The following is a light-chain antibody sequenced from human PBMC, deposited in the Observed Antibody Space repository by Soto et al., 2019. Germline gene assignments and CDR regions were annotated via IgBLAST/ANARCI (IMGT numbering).Light chain of an antibody. CDR2: DAS. Sequence: PGERATISCRASQPIGNNYLAWYQQKPGQAPRLLIYDASSRATGIPDRFTGSGSGADFVLTISRLEPEDFAVYYCQQCAYSPRTFGQGTKVDVK. CDR1: QPIGNNY. CDR3: QQCAYSPRT. J-gene: IGKJ1*01. V-gene: IGKV3-20*01.